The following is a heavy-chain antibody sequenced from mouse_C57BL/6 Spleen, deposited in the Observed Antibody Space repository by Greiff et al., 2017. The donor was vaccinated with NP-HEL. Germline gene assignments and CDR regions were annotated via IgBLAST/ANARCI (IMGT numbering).Heavy chain of an antibody. D-gene: IGHD1-1*01. CDR2: ISDGGSYT. CDR1: GFTFSSYA. J-gene: IGHJ4*01. Sequence: EVKVVESGGGLVKPGGSLKLSCAASGFTFSSYAMSWVRQTPEKRLEWVATISDGGSYTYYPDNVKGRFTISRDNSKNNRYLQMSQLKSEDTAMYSCARDSYGSTRYDAMDYWGQGTSVTVSA. V-gene: IGHV5-4*03. CDR3: ARDSYGSTRYDAMDY.